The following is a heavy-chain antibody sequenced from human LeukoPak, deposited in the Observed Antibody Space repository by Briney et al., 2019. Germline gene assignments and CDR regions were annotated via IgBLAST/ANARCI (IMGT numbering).Heavy chain of an antibody. J-gene: IGHJ4*02. Sequence: SETLSLTCAVSGGSITGFFWTWIRQPAGEGLQYIGRIFSRGGANYNPSLQSRVAMSVDTSQNLFSLKLTSVTAADTAVYFCARVATPDVSSPLDFWGQGILVTVSS. D-gene: IGHD6-19*01. CDR1: GGSITGFF. CDR3: ARVATPDVSSPLDF. CDR2: IFSRGGA. V-gene: IGHV4-4*07.